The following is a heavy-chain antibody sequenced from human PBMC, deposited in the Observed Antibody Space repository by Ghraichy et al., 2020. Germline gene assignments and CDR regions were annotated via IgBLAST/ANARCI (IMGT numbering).Heavy chain of an antibody. V-gene: IGHV1-8*02. J-gene: IGHJ5*02. D-gene: IGHD2-2*02. CDR3: AREYCSSTSCYMLGFDP. CDR1: GYTFTSYD. CDR2: MNPNSGNT. Sequence: ASVKVSCKASGYTFTSYDINWVRQAPGQGLEWMGWMNPNSGNTGYAQKCQGRVTMTRNTSISTAYMELSSQRSEDTAVYYCAREYCSSTSCYMLGFDPWGQGTLVTVSS.